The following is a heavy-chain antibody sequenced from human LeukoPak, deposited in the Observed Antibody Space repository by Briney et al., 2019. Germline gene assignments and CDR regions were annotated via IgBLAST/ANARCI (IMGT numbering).Heavy chain of an antibody. V-gene: IGHV4-34*01. Sequence: SETLSLTCAVYGGSFSGYYWGWIRQPPGKGLEWIGEINHSGSTNYNPSLKSRVTISVDTSKNQFSLKLSSVTAADTAVYYCERGYSFDYWGQGTLVTVSS. J-gene: IGHJ4*02. CDR2: INHSGST. CDR3: ERGYSFDY. CDR1: GGSFSGYY.